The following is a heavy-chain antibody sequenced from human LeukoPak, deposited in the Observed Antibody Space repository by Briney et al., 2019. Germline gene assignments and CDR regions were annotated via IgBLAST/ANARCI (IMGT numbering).Heavy chain of an antibody. J-gene: IGHJ4*02. CDR2: IGTAGDT. D-gene: IGHD1-1*01. Sequence: GGSLRLSCAASGFSFSDYDMHWVRQATGKGLEWVPAIGTAGDTYYTGSVKGRFTISRENAKNSLYLQMNSLRAGDTAVYYCARVAKERVGGVYYFDYWGQGTLVTVSS. CDR1: GFSFSDYD. CDR3: ARVAKERVGGVYYFDY. V-gene: IGHV3-13*01.